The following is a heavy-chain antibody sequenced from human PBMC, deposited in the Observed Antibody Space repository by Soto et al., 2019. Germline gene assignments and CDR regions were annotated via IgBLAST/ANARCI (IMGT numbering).Heavy chain of an antibody. CDR3: ARPKDYDDCLDY. J-gene: IGHJ4*02. Sequence: ASVNVSCKASGYTFTSYDINWVRQATGQGLEYLGWMNPNSGNTGYVQKFQGRVTMTRDTSMSTAYMELSSLRSDDTAVYYCARPKDYDDCLDYWGQGTLVTVSS. V-gene: IGHV1-8*01. D-gene: IGHD3-22*01. CDR2: MNPNSGNT. CDR1: GYTFTSYD.